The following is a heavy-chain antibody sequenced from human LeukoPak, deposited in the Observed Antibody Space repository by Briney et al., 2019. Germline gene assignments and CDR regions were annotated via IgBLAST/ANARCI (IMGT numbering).Heavy chain of an antibody. D-gene: IGHD3-10*01. CDR2: IYYSGST. CDR1: GFTFSNAW. J-gene: IGHJ4*02. Sequence: GSLRLSCAASGFTFSNAWMSWIRQPPGKGLEWIGYIYYSGSTNYNPSLKSRVTISVDTSKNQFSLKLSSVTAADTAVYYCARVGGDPSQFDYWGQGTLVTVSS. V-gene: IGHV4-59*01. CDR3: ARVGGDPSQFDY.